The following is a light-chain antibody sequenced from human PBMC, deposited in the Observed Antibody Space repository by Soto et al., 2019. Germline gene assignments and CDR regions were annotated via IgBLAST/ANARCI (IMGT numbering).Light chain of an antibody. V-gene: IGKV1-5*01. CDR3: QQYNSALT. J-gene: IGKJ4*01. CDR2: DAS. Sequence: DIQMTQSPSTLSASVGDRVTITCRASQSISSWLAWYQQKPGKAPKLLICDASSLESGVPSRFSGSGSGTEFTLTISSLEPDDFATYYCQQYNSALTFGGGTKVEIK. CDR1: QSISSW.